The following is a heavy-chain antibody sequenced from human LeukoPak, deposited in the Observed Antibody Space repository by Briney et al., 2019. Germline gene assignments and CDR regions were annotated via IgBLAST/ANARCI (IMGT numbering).Heavy chain of an antibody. Sequence: SETLSLTCAVSGGSISSSNWWSWVRQPPGKGLEWIGEIYHSGSTNYNPSLKSRVTISVDKSKNQFSLKLSSVTAADTAVYYCARGKRIAARPYFDYWGQGTLVTVSS. V-gene: IGHV4-4*02. CDR1: GGSISSSNW. CDR3: ARGKRIAARPYFDY. J-gene: IGHJ4*02. CDR2: IYHSGST. D-gene: IGHD6-6*01.